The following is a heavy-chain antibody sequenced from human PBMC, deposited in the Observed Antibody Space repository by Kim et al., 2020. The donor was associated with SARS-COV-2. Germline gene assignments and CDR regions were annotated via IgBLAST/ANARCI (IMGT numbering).Heavy chain of an antibody. CDR1: GFTFSSYW. Sequence: GGSLRLSCAASGFTFSSYWMHWVRQAPGKGLVWVSRINSDGSSTSYADSVKGRFTISRDNAKNTLYLQMNSLRAEDTAVYYCAKANYYDSSGYYYDPVYYYYGMDVWGQGTTVTVSS. D-gene: IGHD3-22*01. J-gene: IGHJ6*02. CDR2: INSDGSST. CDR3: AKANYYDSSGYYYDPVYYYYGMDV. V-gene: IGHV3-74*01.